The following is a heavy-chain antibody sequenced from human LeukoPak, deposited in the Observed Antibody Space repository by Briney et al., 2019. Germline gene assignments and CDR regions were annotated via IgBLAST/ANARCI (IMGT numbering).Heavy chain of an antibody. CDR3: AKALYGGHDY. V-gene: IGHV3-23*01. CDR2: LSGNGNTI. J-gene: IGHJ4*02. D-gene: IGHD4-23*01. Sequence: PGGSLRLSCSAPGFTFSNYAMSWVRQAPGKGLECVSALSGNGNTIYYADSVKGRFTISRDNSKNTLSLQMNSLRAEDTAVYYCAKALYGGHDYWGQGTLVTVSS. CDR1: GFTFSNYA.